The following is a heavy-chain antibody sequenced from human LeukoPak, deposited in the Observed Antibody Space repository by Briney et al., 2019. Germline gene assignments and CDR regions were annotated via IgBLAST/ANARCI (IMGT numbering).Heavy chain of an antibody. V-gene: IGHV1-46*01. Sequence: GASVKVSCKASGYTFTSYYMHWVRQAPGQGLEWMGIINPSGGSTSYAQKFQGRVTMTRDMSTSTVYMELSSLRSEDTAVYYCARVSVGGGSYYPQKPYYFDYWGQGTLVTVSS. J-gene: IGHJ4*02. CDR3: ARVSVGGGSYYPQKPYYFDY. D-gene: IGHD1-26*01. CDR2: INPSGGST. CDR1: GYTFTSYY.